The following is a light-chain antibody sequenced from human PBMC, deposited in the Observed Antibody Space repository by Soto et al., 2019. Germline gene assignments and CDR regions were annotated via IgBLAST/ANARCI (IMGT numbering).Light chain of an antibody. CDR1: QSVYNNY. Sequence: EIVLTQSPGTLSLSPGDRATLSCRASQSVYNNYFAWYQQQPGQAPRLLIYDASARFTGIPDRFSGSGSGTEFTLTIGILEPEDFAVYYCQRYGTSFSFGGGTKVEIK. J-gene: IGKJ4*01. CDR3: QRYGTSFS. CDR2: DAS. V-gene: IGKV3-20*01.